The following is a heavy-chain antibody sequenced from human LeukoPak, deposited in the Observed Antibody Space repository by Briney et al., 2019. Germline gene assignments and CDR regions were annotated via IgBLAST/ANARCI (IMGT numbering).Heavy chain of an antibody. CDR3: AGRMVARGNFDY. V-gene: IGHV4-31*03. CDR1: GASISSGGYY. Sequence: KTSQTLSLTCTVSGASISSGGYYWSWIRQHPGKGLEWIGYIFYSGSTYYNPSLKSRVTMSVDTSKNQFSLKLSSVTAADTAVYYCAGRMVARGNFDYWGQGTLVTVSS. J-gene: IGHJ4*02. CDR2: IFYSGST. D-gene: IGHD4/OR15-4a*01.